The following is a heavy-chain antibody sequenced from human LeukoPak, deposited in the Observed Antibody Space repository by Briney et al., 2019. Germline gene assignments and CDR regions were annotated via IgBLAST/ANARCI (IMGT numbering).Heavy chain of an antibody. Sequence: PGGSLRLSCAASGFTFDDYAMHWVRQAPGKGLEWVSGISWNSGSIGYADSVKGRFTISRDNAKNSLYLQMNSLRAEDMALYYCAKGTRVYSSSWLDYWGQGTLVTVSS. J-gene: IGHJ4*02. CDR2: ISWNSGSI. CDR3: AKGTRVYSSSWLDY. V-gene: IGHV3-9*03. D-gene: IGHD6-13*01. CDR1: GFTFDDYA.